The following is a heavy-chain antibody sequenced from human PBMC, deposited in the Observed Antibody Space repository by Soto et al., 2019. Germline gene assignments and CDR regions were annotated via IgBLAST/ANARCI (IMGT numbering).Heavy chain of an antibody. V-gene: IGHV1-18*01. CDR2: ISPYSGNT. D-gene: IGHD3-16*01. CDR3: AMVDNYVTPTPQDV. CDR1: GYIFVNYG. J-gene: IGHJ6*02. Sequence: QVQLVQSGDEVRKPGSSVKVSCKASGYIFVNYGIAWVRQAPGQGLEWMGGISPYSGNTNYASKVQGRLTMTTDTSTSTAYMDLGSLTSDDTAVYDCAMVDNYVTPTPQDVWGQGTTVTVSS.